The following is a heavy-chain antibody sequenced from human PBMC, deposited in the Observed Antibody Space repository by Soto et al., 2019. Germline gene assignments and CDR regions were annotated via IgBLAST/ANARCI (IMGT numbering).Heavy chain of an antibody. V-gene: IGHV5-51*01. D-gene: IGHD2-2*01. Sequence: GESLKISCKGSGYSFTSYWIGWVRQMPGKGLEWMGIIYPGDSDTRYSPSFQGQVTISADKSISTAYLQWSSLKASDTVMYYCARLAKDIVVVPAAQTDAFDIWGQGTMVTVSS. CDR3: ARLAKDIVVVPAAQTDAFDI. J-gene: IGHJ3*02. CDR2: IYPGDSDT. CDR1: GYSFTSYW.